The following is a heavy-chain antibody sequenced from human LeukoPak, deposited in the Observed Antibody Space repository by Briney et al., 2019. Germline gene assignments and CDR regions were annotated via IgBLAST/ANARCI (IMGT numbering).Heavy chain of an antibody. J-gene: IGHJ4*02. Sequence: SETLSLTCAVYGGSFSDYWWTWIRQSPGKGLEWIGYIYYSGSTNYNPSLKSRVTISVDTSKNQFSLRLSSVTAADTAVYYCARSSNYYASGSYYRPFGYWGQGTLVTVSS. CDR3: ARSSNYYASGSYYRPFGY. CDR2: IYYSGST. CDR1: GGSFSDYW. V-gene: IGHV4-59*12. D-gene: IGHD3-10*01.